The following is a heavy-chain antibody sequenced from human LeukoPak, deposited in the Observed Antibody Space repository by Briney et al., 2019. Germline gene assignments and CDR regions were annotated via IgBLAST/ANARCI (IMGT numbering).Heavy chain of an antibody. CDR1: GYTFTSYY. CDR2: INPSGGST. V-gene: IGHV1-46*01. D-gene: IGHD3-3*01. Sequence: GASVKVSCKASGYTFTSYYMHWVRQAPGQGLEWMGIINPSGGSTSYAQKFQGRVTVTRDTSTSTVYMELSSLRSEDTAVYYCARALSPDFWSGYFDYWGQGTLVTVSS. J-gene: IGHJ4*02. CDR3: ARALSPDFWSGYFDY.